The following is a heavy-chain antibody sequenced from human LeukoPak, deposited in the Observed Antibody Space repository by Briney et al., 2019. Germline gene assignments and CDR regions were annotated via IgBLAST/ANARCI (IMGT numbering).Heavy chain of an antibody. CDR2: INHSGST. J-gene: IGHJ4*02. Sequence: KPSETLSLTCAVYGGSFSGYYWSWIRQPPGKGLEWIGEINHSGSTNYNPSLKSRVTLSVNTTKNQFALKLSSVTAADTGIYYCARSGAIFGVVVIRSYFDYWGQGILVTVSS. CDR3: ARSGAIFGVVVIRSYFDY. V-gene: IGHV4-34*01. CDR1: GGSFSGYY. D-gene: IGHD3-3*01.